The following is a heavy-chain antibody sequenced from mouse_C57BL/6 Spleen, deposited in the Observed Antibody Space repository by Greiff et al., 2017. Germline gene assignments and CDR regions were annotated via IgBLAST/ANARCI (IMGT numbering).Heavy chain of an antibody. V-gene: IGHV8-8*01. J-gene: IGHJ1*03. CDR1: GFSLSTFGMG. CDR2: IWWDDDK. D-gene: IGHD1-1*01. Sequence: QVTLKESGPGILQPSQTLSLTCSFSGFSLSTFGMGVGWIRQPSGKGLEWLAHIWWDDDKYYNPALKSRLTISKDTSKNQVFLKIANVDTADTATYYCARNYYGSSGGYFDVWGTGTTVTVSS. CDR3: ARNYYGSSGGYFDV.